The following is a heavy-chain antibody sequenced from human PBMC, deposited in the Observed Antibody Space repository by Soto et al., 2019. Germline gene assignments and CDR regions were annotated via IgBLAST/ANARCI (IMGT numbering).Heavy chain of an antibody. CDR3: ARSSGSYSDFDF. Sequence: QVQVVQSGAERTKPGASVKVSCTASGYTFTNYHIHWVRQAPGQGLAWLGWINPNDGGTKYAQKFQGRVTVTRDTSISTAFMELNSLRSDDTAGYYCARSSGSYSDFDFWGQGTLVTVSS. V-gene: IGHV1-2*02. CDR2: INPNDGGT. CDR1: GYTFTNYH. J-gene: IGHJ4*02. D-gene: IGHD1-26*01.